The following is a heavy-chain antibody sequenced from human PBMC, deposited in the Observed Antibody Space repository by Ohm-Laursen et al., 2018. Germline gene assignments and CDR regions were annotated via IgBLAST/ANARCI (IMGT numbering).Heavy chain of an antibody. CDR1: GFTFSSYG. Sequence: SLRLSCAASGFTFSSYGMHWVRQAPGKGLEWVAVIWYDGSNKYYADSVKGRFTISRDNSKNTLYLQMNSLRAEDTAVYYCARGYDFWSGYSGEDAFDIWGQGTMVTVSS. J-gene: IGHJ3*02. CDR3: ARGYDFWSGYSGEDAFDI. V-gene: IGHV3-33*01. CDR2: IWYDGSNK. D-gene: IGHD3-3*01.